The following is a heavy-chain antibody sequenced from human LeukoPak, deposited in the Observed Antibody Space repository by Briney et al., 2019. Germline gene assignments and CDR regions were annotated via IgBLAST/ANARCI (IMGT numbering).Heavy chain of an antibody. Sequence: SETLSLTCAVYGGSFSGYYWSWIRQPPGKGLERIGEINHSGSTNYNPSLKSRVTISVDTSKNQFSLKLSSVTAADTAVYYCARPYSSRHLDAFGIWGQGTMVTVSS. V-gene: IGHV4-34*01. CDR1: GGSFSGYY. CDR2: INHSGST. CDR3: ARPYSSRHLDAFGI. J-gene: IGHJ3*02. D-gene: IGHD6-13*01.